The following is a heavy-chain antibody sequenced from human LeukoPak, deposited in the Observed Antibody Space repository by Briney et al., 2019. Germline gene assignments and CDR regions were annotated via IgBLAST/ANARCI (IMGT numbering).Heavy chain of an antibody. Sequence: ASVKVSCKSSGYTFTGYYMHWVRQAPGRGLEWMRWINPNSGGTNYAQKFQGRVTMTRDTSISTAYMELSRLRSDDTAVYYCARLILWFGENFDYWGQGTLVTVSS. CDR3: ARLILWFGENFDY. V-gene: IGHV1-2*02. CDR2: INPNSGGT. CDR1: GYTFTGYY. J-gene: IGHJ4*02. D-gene: IGHD3-10*01.